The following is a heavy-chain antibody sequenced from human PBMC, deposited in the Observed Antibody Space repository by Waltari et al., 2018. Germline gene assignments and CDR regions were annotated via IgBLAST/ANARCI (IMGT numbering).Heavy chain of an antibody. CDR2: ISGSSSRT. CDR1: GFPFGNSA. J-gene: IGHJ3*02. Sequence: EVQLLESGGGLVQPGGSLRLSCAASGFPFGNSALSWVRQAPGTGREGISGISGSSSRTYYADSVKGRFTISRDNSKNTLYLQMNSLRVEDTAVYFCAKVEGGIVTRYYALDIWGQGTMVTVSS. CDR3: AKVEGGIVTRYYALDI. V-gene: IGHV3-23*01. D-gene: IGHD3-16*02.